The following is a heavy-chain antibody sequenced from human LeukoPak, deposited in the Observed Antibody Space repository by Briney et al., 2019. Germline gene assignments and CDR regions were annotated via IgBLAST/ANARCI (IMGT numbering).Heavy chain of an antibody. V-gene: IGHV1-18*01. J-gene: IGHJ4*02. CDR2: ISVYNGNT. D-gene: IGHD3-9*01. CDR3: AREGPYFDSQEPFDY. CDR1: GYTFINYG. Sequence: GASVKVSCTASGYTFINYGFSWVRQAPGQGLEWMGWISVYNGNTNYAQKLQGRVTMTTDTSTSTAYMELRSLRSDDTAVYYCAREGPYFDSQEPFDYWGQGTLVTVSS.